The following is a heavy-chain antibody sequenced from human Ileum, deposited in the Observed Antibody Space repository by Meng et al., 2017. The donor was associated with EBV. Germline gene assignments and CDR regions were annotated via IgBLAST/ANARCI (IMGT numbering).Heavy chain of an antibody. D-gene: IGHD6-13*01. CDR3: ARGSTPAAGAY. J-gene: IGHJ4*02. Sequence: QVQLQVSGQGLVNPSETLSLGCTVSCGSISSSSYYWGWIRQPPGKGLEWIGSMYSSGTTNYNPSLTSRVTISLDTSKNQFSLKLSSVTAADTAVYYCARGSTPAAGAYWGQGTLVTVSS. CDR2: MYSSGTT. V-gene: IGHV4-39*07. CDR1: CGSISSSSYY.